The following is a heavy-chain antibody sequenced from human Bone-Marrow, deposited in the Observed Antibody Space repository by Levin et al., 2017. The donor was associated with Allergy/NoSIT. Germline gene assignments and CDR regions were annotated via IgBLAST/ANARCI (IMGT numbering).Heavy chain of an antibody. CDR3: AKDRKTIFGVADSFDV. J-gene: IGHJ3*01. CDR1: GFTFDEYA. D-gene: IGHD3-3*02. Sequence: GGSLRLSCAASGFTFDEYAMHWVRQAPGKGLEWVSGITWNSGNIGYADSVKGRFTISRDNAKNSLYLQMNSLRGDDTALYYCAKDRKTIFGVADSFDVWGQGTMVTVSS. V-gene: IGHV3-9*01. CDR2: ITWNSGNI.